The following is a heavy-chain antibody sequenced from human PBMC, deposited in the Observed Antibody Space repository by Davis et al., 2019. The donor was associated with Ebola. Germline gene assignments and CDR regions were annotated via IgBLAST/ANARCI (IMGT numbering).Heavy chain of an antibody. CDR3: ARDRGWQQFDY. J-gene: IGHJ4*02. D-gene: IGHD1/OR15-1a*01. Sequence: GESLKISCTASGFSFGQSWMTWVRQAPGKGLEWLANINQDGTATNYVDSVKGRFTISRDNAENSLFLQMHSLRGEDTAVYYCARDRGWQQFDYWGQGTLVTVSS. CDR1: GFSFGQSW. CDR2: INQDGTAT. V-gene: IGHV3-7*01.